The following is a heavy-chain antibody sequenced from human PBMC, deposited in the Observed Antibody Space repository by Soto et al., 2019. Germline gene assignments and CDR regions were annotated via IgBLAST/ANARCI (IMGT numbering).Heavy chain of an antibody. CDR1: GGTFSSYA. CDR3: AGGEGIVVVVAANDCYGMDV. V-gene: IGHV1-69*12. CDR2: IIPIFGTA. J-gene: IGHJ6*02. Sequence: QVQLVQSGAEVKKPGSSVKVSCKASGGTFSSYAISWVRQAPGQGLEWMGGIIPIFGTANYAQKFQGRVTISADESTGAAYMGLSSLGAEDPAVYYCAGGEGIVVVVAANDCYGMDVWGQGTTVTVSS. D-gene: IGHD2-15*01.